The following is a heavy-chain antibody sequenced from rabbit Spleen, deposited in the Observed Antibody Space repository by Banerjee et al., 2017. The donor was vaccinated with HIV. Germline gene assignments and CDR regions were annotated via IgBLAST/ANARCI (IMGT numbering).Heavy chain of an antibody. CDR1: GFSLSNNYV. Sequence: QEQLVESGGGLVQPEGSLTLTCTASGFSLSNNYVMCWVRQAPGKGLEWIGCIYTGSGATYYATWAKGRFTISKTSSTTVTLQMTSLTAADTATYFCARFYTTDGAYDLWGQGTLVTVS. D-gene: IGHD7-1*01. CDR2: IYTGSGAT. V-gene: IGHV1S45*01. CDR3: ARFYTTDGAYDL. J-gene: IGHJ3*01.